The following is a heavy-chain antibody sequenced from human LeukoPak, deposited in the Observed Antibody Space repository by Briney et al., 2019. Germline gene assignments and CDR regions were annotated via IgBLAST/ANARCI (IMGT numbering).Heavy chain of an antibody. V-gene: IGHV3-30*02. CDR2: IRYDGSIK. D-gene: IGHD1-26*01. CDR3: ARTRIVGATDAFDI. Sequence: PGGSLRLSCAASGFTFSSYGMHWVRQAPGKGLEWVAFIRYDGSIKYYADSVKGRFTISRDNSQNTLYLQMNSLRAEDTAVYYCARTRIVGATDAFDIWGQGTMVTVSS. J-gene: IGHJ3*02. CDR1: GFTFSSYG.